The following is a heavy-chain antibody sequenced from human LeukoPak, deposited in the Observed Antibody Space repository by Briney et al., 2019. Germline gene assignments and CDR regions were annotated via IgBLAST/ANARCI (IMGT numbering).Heavy chain of an antibody. J-gene: IGHJ6*03. CDR2: IYYSGST. V-gene: IGHV4-30-4*08. CDR1: GGSISSGDYY. CDR3: AGAGYCSSPGCYTAYYYYMDV. Sequence: SETLSLTCTVSGGSISSGDYYWSWIRQPPGKGLEWIGYIYYSGSTYYNPSLKSRVTISVDTSRNQFSLKLSSVTAADTAVYYCAGAGYCSSPGCYTAYYYYMDVWGKGTTVTVSS. D-gene: IGHD2-2*02.